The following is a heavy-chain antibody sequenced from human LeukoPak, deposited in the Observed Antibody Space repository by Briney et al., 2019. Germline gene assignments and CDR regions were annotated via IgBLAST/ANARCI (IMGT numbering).Heavy chain of an antibody. CDR1: GFTFGSHA. D-gene: IGHD6-19*01. CDR2: LSESGETT. CDR3: AKQWLVGN. J-gene: IGHJ4*02. V-gene: IGHV3-23*01. Sequence: GGSLRLSCAASGFTFGSHAMNWVRQAPGEGLEWVSSLSESGETTDYADSVKGRFTISRDNSKNTLYLQMNSLRADDTAVYYCAKQWLVGNWGQGTLVTVSS.